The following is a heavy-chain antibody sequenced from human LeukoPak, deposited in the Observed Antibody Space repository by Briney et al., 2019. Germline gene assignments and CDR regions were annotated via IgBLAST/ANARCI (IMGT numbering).Heavy chain of an antibody. Sequence: PGGSLRLSCAASGFTFSSYSMNWVRQAPGKGLEWVSSISSSSSYIYYADSVKGRFTISRDNAKSSLYLQMNSLRAEDTAVYYCARASRELLWFGEFADYWGQGTLVTVSS. CDR3: ARASRELLWFGEFADY. CDR2: ISSSSSYI. V-gene: IGHV3-21*01. CDR1: GFTFSSYS. J-gene: IGHJ4*02. D-gene: IGHD3-10*01.